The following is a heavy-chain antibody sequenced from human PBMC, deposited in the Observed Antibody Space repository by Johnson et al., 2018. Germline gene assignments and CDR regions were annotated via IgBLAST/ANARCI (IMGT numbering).Heavy chain of an antibody. D-gene: IGHD3-3*01. CDR3: AKEGGSYDVWSGYYIGYYDYYGMDV. CDR2: ISYDGSDK. J-gene: IGHJ6*02. V-gene: IGHV3-30*18. CDR1: GFTFNNYG. Sequence: VQLVESGGGVVQPGRSLRLSCAASGFTFNNYGMHWVRQAPGKGLEWVAVISYDGSDKYYADSVKGRFTISRDNSKNTLYLQMNSLRAEDTAVYYCAKEGGSYDVWSGYYIGYYDYYGMDVWGQRTTVTVSS.